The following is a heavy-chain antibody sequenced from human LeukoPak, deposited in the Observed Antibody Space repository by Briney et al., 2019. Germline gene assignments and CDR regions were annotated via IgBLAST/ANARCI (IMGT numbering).Heavy chain of an antibody. V-gene: IGHV4-61*02. J-gene: IGHJ6*03. Sequence: SQTLSLTCTVSGGSISSGSYYWSWIRQPAGKGLEWIGRISTSGSTNYNPSLKSRVTISVDTSKNQFSLKLSSVTAADTAVYYCAREDLEYSSPAHMDVWGKGTTVTVSS. CDR3: AREDLEYSSPAHMDV. CDR1: GGSISSGSYY. D-gene: IGHD6-6*01. CDR2: ISTSGST.